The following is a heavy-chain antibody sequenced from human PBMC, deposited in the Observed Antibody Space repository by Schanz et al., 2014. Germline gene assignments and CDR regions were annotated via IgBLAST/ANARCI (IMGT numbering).Heavy chain of an antibody. Sequence: QVQLVESGGGLVKPGGSLRLSCAASGFTFSDYYMSWIRQAPGKGLEWVSYISNSGTTIYYADSVKGRFTISRDNSRNTVYLQMNSLRADDSAIYYCAKDHPSSGWPAFDVWGQGTTVTVSS. CDR2: ISNSGTTI. D-gene: IGHD6-19*01. J-gene: IGHJ6*02. CDR3: AKDHPSSGWPAFDV. CDR1: GFTFSDYY. V-gene: IGHV3-11*01.